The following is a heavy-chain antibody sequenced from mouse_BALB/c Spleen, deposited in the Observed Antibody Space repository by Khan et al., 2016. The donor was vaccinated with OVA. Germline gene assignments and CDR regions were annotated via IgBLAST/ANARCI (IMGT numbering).Heavy chain of an antibody. D-gene: IGHD4-1*01. Sequence: VQLVESGPEVVRPGVSVKISYKGSGYKFNDYAMHWVKQSHAKSLEWIGVISSDNGNTNYNQKFKGKATMTVDKSSNTAYMELARLTSEDSAIYYCVRLTPYWGQGTLVTVSA. CDR2: ISSDNGNT. CDR1: GYKFNDYA. J-gene: IGHJ3*01. CDR3: VRLTPY. V-gene: IGHV1S137*01.